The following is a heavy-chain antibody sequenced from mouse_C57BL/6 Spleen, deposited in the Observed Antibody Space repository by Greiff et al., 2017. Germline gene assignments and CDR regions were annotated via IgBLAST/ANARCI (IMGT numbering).Heavy chain of an antibody. V-gene: IGHV2-9-1*01. Sequence: VMLVESGPGLVAPSQSLSITCTVSGFSLTSYAISWVRQPPGKGLEWLGVIWTGGGTNYNSALKSRLSISKDNSKSQVFLKMNSLQTDDTARYYWASIYYYGSSYGYYAMDYWGQGTSVTVSS. CDR2: IWTGGGT. CDR1: GFSLTSYA. D-gene: IGHD1-1*01. J-gene: IGHJ4*01. CDR3: ASIYYYGSSYGYYAMDY.